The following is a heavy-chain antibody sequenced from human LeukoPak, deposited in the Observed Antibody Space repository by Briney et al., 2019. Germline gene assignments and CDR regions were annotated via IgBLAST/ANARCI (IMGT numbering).Heavy chain of an antibody. CDR1: GGSISSGSYY. CDR3: ARLSIAAAGPPFDY. CDR2: IYTSGST. D-gene: IGHD6-13*01. V-gene: IGHV4-61*02. J-gene: IGHJ4*02. Sequence: SETLSLTCTVSGGSISSGSYYWSWIRQPAGKGLEWIGRIYTSGSTNYNPSLKSRVTISVDTSKNQFSLKLSSVTAADTAVYYCARLSIAAAGPPFDYWGQGTLVTVSS.